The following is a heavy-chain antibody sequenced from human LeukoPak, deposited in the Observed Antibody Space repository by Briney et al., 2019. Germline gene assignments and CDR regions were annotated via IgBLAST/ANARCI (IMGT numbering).Heavy chain of an antibody. CDR3: ARVVRGYSYGYVFNWFDP. V-gene: IGHV4-4*07. D-gene: IGHD5-18*01. CDR2: IYTSGST. CDR1: GGSISSYY. J-gene: IGHJ5*02. Sequence: SETLSLTCTVSGGSISSYYWSWIRQPAGKGLEWIGRIYTSGSTNHNPSLKSRVTMSVDTSKNQFSLKLSSVTAADTAVYYCARVVRGYSYGYVFNWFDPWGQGTLVTVSS.